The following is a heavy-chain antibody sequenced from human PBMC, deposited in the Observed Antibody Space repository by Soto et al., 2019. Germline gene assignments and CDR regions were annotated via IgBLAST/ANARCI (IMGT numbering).Heavy chain of an antibody. J-gene: IGHJ4*02. V-gene: IGHV3-74*01. CDR3: ARDLIVAPGAYFDY. CDR1: GFIFTNYW. Sequence: GGSLRLSCAASGFIFTNYWMHWVRQVPGRGLVWVSGITHDGSGTKYADSVKGRFTISRDNAKNTVYLQMNSLRPEDTAVYFCARDLIVAPGAYFDYWGQGTLVTVSS. CDR2: ITHDGSGT. D-gene: IGHD6-13*01.